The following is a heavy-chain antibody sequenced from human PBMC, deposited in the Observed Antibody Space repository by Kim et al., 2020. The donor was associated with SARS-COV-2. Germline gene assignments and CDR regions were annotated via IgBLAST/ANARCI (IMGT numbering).Heavy chain of an antibody. CDR1: GGSISSGGYY. CDR3: AREGGGSGSYSDAFDI. J-gene: IGHJ3*02. V-gene: IGHV4-31*03. CDR2: IYYSGST. D-gene: IGHD3-10*01. Sequence: SETLSLTCTVSGGSISSGGYYWSWIRQHPGKGLEWIGYIYYSGSTYYNPSLKSRVTISVDTSKNQFSLKLSSVTAADTAVYYCAREGGGSGSYSDAFDIWGQGTMVTVSS.